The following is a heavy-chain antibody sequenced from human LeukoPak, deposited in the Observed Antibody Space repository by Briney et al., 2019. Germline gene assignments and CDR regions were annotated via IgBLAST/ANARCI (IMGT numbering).Heavy chain of an antibody. CDR3: ARGVGIVGATRDYFDY. D-gene: IGHD1-26*01. V-gene: IGHV3-21*01. CDR2: ISGSSSYI. J-gene: IGHJ4*02. CDR1: GFTFSSYS. Sequence: PGGSLRLSCAASGFTFSSYSMNWVRQAPGKGLEWVPSISGSSSYIYYADSLKGRFTISRDNAKNSLYLQMNSLGAEDTAVYYCARGVGIVGATRDYFDYWGQGTLVTVSS.